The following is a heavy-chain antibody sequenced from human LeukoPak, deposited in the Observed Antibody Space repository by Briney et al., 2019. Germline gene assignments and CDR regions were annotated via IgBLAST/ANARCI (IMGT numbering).Heavy chain of an antibody. D-gene: IGHD3-22*01. J-gene: IGHJ3*02. CDR1: GYTFTSYG. Sequence: ASVKVSCKASGYTFTSYGISWVRQAPGQGLEWMGWISAYNGNTNYAQKLQGRVTMTTDTSTSTAYMELRSLRSDDTAVYYCARSPVPPVWSYYYDSSGPPNAFDIWGQGTMVTVSS. CDR2: ISAYNGNT. CDR3: ARSPVPPVWSYYYDSSGPPNAFDI. V-gene: IGHV1-18*01.